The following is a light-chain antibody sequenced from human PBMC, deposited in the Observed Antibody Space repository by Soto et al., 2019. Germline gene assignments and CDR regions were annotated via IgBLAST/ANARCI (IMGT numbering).Light chain of an antibody. CDR1: QSVGTS. Sequence: DIQMTQSPSTLSASVGDRVTITCRASQSVGTSLAWYQQKPGKAPKLLIYKASSLESGVPSRFSGSGSGTEFTLPISSLQPDEFATFYCLQSGNHRTFGQGTKVEI. CDR2: KAS. CDR3: LQSGNHRT. J-gene: IGKJ1*01. V-gene: IGKV1-5*03.